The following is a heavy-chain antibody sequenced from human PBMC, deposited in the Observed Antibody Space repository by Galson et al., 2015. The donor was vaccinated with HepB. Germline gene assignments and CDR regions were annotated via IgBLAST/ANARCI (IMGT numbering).Heavy chain of an antibody. CDR3: ARDPGYSYGWPLDYYYYMDV. CDR1: GFTFSDYY. D-gene: IGHD5-18*01. Sequence: LRLSCAASGFTFSDYYMSWIRQAPGKGLEWVSYISSSGSTIYYADSVKGRFTISRDNAKNSLYLQMNSLRAEDTAVYYCARDPGYSYGWPLDYYYYMDVWGKGTTVTVSS. V-gene: IGHV3-11*01. J-gene: IGHJ6*03. CDR2: ISSSGSTI.